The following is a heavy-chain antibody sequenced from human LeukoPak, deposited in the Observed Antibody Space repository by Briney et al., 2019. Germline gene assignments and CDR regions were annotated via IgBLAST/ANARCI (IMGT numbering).Heavy chain of an antibody. CDR2: IRQGGGEK. CDR1: GFTFTDYW. D-gene: IGHD1/OR15-1a*01. V-gene: IGHV3-7*01. Sequence: GGSLRLSCAVSGFTFTDYWMNWVRQAPGKGLEWVASIRQGGGEKSYVDSVKGRFTISRDNTKNSLYLQMSSLWAEDTAVYYCARDGTALGIYFDLWGRRTLVTVSS. J-gene: IGHJ4*01. CDR3: ARDGTALGIYFDL.